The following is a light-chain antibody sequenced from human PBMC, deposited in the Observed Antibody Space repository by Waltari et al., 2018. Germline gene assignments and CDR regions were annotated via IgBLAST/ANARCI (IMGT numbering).Light chain of an antibody. CDR2: EVK. CDR3: LSYTSISSLYV. CDR1: SSDVGGYNY. V-gene: IGLV2-14*01. Sequence: QSALTQPASVSGSPGQSITVSCTGTSSDVGGYNYVSWYQHHPGKAPKLMVYEVKNRPSGVSTRFSVSKSGNTASLTISGLLTEDWSDYFCLSYTSISSLYVFGTWFKVTVL. J-gene: IGLJ1*01.